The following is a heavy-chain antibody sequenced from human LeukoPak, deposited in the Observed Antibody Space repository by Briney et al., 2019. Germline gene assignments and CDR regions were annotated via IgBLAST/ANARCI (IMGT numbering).Heavy chain of an antibody. CDR2: TSSSSSYI. V-gene: IGHV3-21*01. CDR3: ARGARWLRFAYYFDY. Sequence: GGSLRLSCAASGFTFSSYSMNWVRQAPGKGLEWVSSTSSSSSYIYYADSVKGRFTISRDNAKNSLYLQMNSLRAEDTAVYYCARGARWLRFAYYFDYWGQGTLVTVSS. J-gene: IGHJ4*02. CDR1: GFTFSSYS. D-gene: IGHD5-12*01.